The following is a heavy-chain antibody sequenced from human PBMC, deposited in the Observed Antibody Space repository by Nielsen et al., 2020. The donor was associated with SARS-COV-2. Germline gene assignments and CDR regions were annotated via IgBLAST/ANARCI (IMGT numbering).Heavy chain of an antibody. V-gene: IGHV3-11*05. CDR3: ARDSYVAAAGYYYYGMDV. CDR1: GFTFSDYY. CDR2: ISSSSSYT. D-gene: IGHD6-13*01. J-gene: IGHJ6*02. Sequence: SLKISCAASGFTFSDYYMSWIRQAPGKGLEWVSYISSSSSYTNYADSVKGRFTISRDNAKNSLYLQMNSLRAEDTAVYYCARDSYVAAAGYYYYGMDVWGQGTTVTVSS.